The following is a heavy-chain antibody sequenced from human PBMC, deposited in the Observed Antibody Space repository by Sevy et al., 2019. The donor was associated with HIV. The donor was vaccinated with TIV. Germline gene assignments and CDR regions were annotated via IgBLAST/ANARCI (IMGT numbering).Heavy chain of an antibody. Sequence: GESLKISCKASVYSFTSSWIGWVRQMPGKGLEWMGIIYTTDSDARYSPSFEGQVTISVDKSISTAYLQWSSLKASDTAMYYCARRGASGGWYHFDYWGQGTLVTVSS. D-gene: IGHD6-19*01. CDR1: VYSFTSSW. CDR2: IYTTDSDA. CDR3: ARRGASGGWYHFDY. V-gene: IGHV5-51*01. J-gene: IGHJ4*02.